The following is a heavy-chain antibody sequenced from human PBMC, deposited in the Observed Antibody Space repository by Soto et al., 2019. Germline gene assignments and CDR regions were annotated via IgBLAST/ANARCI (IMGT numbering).Heavy chain of an antibody. V-gene: IGHV4-31*03. CDR1: GGSISSGGYY. D-gene: IGHD4-17*01. J-gene: IGHJ4*02. CDR2: IYYTGNT. CDR3: ARDYGDYFDY. Sequence: QVQLQESGPGLVKPSQTLSLTRTVSGGSISSGGYYWTWIRHHPEKGLEWIGYIYYTGNTYYNPSLKSRVTMSVDTSKNQFSLKLSSVTAADTAVYYCARDYGDYFDYWGQGTLVTVSS.